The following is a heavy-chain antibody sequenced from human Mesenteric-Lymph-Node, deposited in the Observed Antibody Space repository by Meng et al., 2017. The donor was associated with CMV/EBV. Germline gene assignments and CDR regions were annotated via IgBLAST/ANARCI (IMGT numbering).Heavy chain of an antibody. V-gene: IGHV4-34*01. Sequence: QVKLLQLGAGLLKPSGTLSVTCAVYGGSFSGYYWNWIRQSPEKGLEWIGEINHSGSTTYNPSFTSRIIISVDTSTNQISLNMSSVTAADTAVYYCARGSSYDILTGYFDYWGQGALVTVSS. CDR2: INHSGST. D-gene: IGHD3-9*01. J-gene: IGHJ4*02. CDR1: GGSFSGYY. CDR3: ARGSSYDILTGYFDY.